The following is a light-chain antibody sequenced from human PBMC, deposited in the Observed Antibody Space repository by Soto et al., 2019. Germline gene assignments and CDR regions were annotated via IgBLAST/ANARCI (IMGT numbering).Light chain of an antibody. Sequence: QSVLTQPPSASGTPGQRFTISCSGSSSNIGSNYVYWYQQLPGTAPKLLIYRNNQRPSGVPDRFSGSKSGTSASLAISGLRSEDEADYYCAAWDESLSVYVVFGGGTKLTVL. CDR1: SSNIGSNY. J-gene: IGLJ2*01. CDR3: AAWDESLSVYVV. V-gene: IGLV1-47*01. CDR2: RNN.